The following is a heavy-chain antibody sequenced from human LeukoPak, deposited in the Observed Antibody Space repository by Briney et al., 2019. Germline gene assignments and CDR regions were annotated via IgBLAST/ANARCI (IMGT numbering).Heavy chain of an antibody. J-gene: IGHJ3*02. D-gene: IGHD3-22*01. CDR3: AKDRRRITMIVVVIGALDI. Sequence: GGSLRLSCAACGFTFSSYTMSWVRQAPGKGLEWVSAISGSGGSTYYADSVKGRFTISRDNSKNTLYLQMNSLRAEDTAVYYCAKDRRRITMIVVVIGALDIWGQGTMVTVSS. CDR1: GFTFSSYT. CDR2: ISGSGGST. V-gene: IGHV3-23*01.